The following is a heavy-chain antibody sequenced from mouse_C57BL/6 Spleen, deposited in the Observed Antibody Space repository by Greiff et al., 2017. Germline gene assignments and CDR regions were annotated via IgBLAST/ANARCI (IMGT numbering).Heavy chain of an antibody. V-gene: IGHV6-3*01. J-gene: IGHJ2*01. D-gene: IGHD2-1*01. CDR3: TGGYGNLYYFDY. Sequence: EVQVVESGGGLVQPGGSMKLSCVASGFTFSNYWMNWVRQSPEKGLEWVAQIRLKSDNYATHYAESVKGRFTISRDDSKSSVYLQMNNLRAEDTGIYYCTGGYGNLYYFDYWGQGTTLTVSS. CDR2: IRLKSDNYAT. CDR1: GFTFSNYW.